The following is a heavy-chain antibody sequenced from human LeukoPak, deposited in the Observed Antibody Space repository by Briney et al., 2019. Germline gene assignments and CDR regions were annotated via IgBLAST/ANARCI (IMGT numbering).Heavy chain of an antibody. CDR2: ISYDGSNK. D-gene: IGHD3-22*01. CDR3: AKDLAYYYDSSGYDFDY. J-gene: IGHJ4*02. CDR1: GFTFSSYG. Sequence: GGSLRLSCAASGFTFSSYGMHWVRQAPGKGPEWVAVISYDGSNKYYADSVKGRFTISRDNSKNTLYLQMNSLRAEDTAVYYCAKDLAYYYDSSGYDFDYWGQGTLVTVSS. V-gene: IGHV3-30*18.